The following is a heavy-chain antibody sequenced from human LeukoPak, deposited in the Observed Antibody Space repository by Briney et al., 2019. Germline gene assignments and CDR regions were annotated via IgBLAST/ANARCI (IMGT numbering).Heavy chain of an antibody. V-gene: IGHV1-8*01. Sequence: GASVKVSCKASGYTFTSYDINWVRQATGQGLEWMGWMNPNSGNTGYAQKFQGRVTMTRNTSISTAYMELSSLRSEDTAVYYCASSDMVRGPFDYWGQGTLVIVSS. CDR2: MNPNSGNT. CDR3: ASSDMVRGPFDY. D-gene: IGHD3-10*01. J-gene: IGHJ4*02. CDR1: GYTFTSYD.